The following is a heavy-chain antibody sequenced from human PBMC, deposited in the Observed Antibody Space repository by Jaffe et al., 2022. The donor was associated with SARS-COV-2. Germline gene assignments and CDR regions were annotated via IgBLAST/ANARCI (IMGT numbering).Heavy chain of an antibody. Sequence: EVQLLDSGGGLVLPGGSLRLSCAASGFIFNNYDMSWVRQAPGKGLEWVSSITTSGSSTYYAASVKGRFTISRDNSKNALYLQMNSLRAEDTALYYCVKHWASWGQGTLVTVSS. CDR3: VKHWAS. CDR1: GFIFNNYD. D-gene: IGHD3-16*01. CDR2: ITTSGSST. V-gene: IGHV3-23*01. J-gene: IGHJ5*02.